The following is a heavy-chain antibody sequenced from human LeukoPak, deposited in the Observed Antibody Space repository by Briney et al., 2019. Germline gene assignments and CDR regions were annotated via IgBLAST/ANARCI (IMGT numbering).Heavy chain of an antibody. V-gene: IGHV3-7*01. CDR2: IKEDGSEK. D-gene: IGHD3-22*01. CDR3: ARDIIHSSGLPNY. J-gene: IGHJ4*02. CDR1: GFTFSSYW. Sequence: GGSLRLSCAASGFTFSSYWMSWVRQAPGKGLEWVANIKEDGSEKYYVDSVRGRFTISRDNAKNSLYLQMNSLRAEDTAVYYCARDIIHSSGLPNYWGQGTLVTVSS.